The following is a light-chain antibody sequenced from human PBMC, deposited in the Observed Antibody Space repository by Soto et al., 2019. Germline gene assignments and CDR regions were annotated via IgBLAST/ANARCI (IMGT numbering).Light chain of an antibody. CDR1: QSVSSN. J-gene: IGKJ1*01. CDR2: GAS. Sequence: EIVMTKSPATLSVPPGERANLSCRASQSVSSNLPWYQQKPGQAPRLLIYGASTRATGIPARFSGSGSGTEFTLTISSLQSEDFAVYYCQQYNNWWTFGQGTKVDIK. V-gene: IGKV3-15*01. CDR3: QQYNNWWT.